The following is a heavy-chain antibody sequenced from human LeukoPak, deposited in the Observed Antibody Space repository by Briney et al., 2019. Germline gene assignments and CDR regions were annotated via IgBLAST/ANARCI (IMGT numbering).Heavy chain of an antibody. V-gene: IGHV4-59*01. CDR2: IYYSGST. CDR1: GGSISSYY. Sequence: SETLSLTCTVSGGSISSYYWSWIRQPPGKGLEWIGYIYYSGSTNYNPSLKSRVTISVDTSKNHFSLKLSSVTAADTAVYYCARSRSAGYSYGYYCDYWGQGTLVTVSS. CDR3: ARSRSAGYSYGYYCDY. D-gene: IGHD5-18*01. J-gene: IGHJ4*02.